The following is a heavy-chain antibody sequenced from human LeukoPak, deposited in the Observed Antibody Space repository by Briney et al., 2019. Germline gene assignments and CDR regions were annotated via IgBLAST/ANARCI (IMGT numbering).Heavy chain of an antibody. CDR3: ATDRGFASFDY. J-gene: IGHJ4*02. CDR1: GYTFTSYY. V-gene: IGHV1-46*01. D-gene: IGHD3-3*01. Sequence: ASVKVSCKASGYTFTSYYMHWVRQAPGQGLEWMGIINPSGGSTSYAQKFQGRVTMTRDTSTSTVYMELSSLRAEDTAVYYCATDRGFASFDYWGQGTLVTVSS. CDR2: INPSGGST.